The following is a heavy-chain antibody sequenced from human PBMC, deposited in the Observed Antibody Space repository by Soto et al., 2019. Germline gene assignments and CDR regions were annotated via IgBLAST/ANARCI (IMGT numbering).Heavy chain of an antibody. CDR1: GYTLTELS. Sequence: ASVKVSCKVSGYTLTELSMHWVRQAPGKGLEWMGGFDPEDGETIYAQKFQGRVTMTRDTSTSTVYMELSSLRSEDTAVYYCARGGLIVVVPAAIKGGWFDPWGQGTLVTVSS. CDR3: ARGGLIVVVPAAIKGGWFDP. D-gene: IGHD2-2*02. V-gene: IGHV1-24*01. CDR2: FDPEDGET. J-gene: IGHJ5*02.